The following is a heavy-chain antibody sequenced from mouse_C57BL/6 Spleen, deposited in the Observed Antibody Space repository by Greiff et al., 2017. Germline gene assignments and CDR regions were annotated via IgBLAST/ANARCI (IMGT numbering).Heavy chain of an antibody. CDR3: ARDTRITTVVATDAMDY. D-gene: IGHD1-1*01. Sequence: VQLKQSGPGLVKPSQSLSLTCSVTGYSITSGYYWNWIRQFPGNKLEWMGYISYDGSNNYNPSLKNRISITRDTSKNQFFLKLNSVTTEDTATYYCARDTRITTVVATDAMDYWGQGTSVTVSS. V-gene: IGHV3-6*01. CDR2: ISYDGSN. J-gene: IGHJ4*01. CDR1: GYSITSGYY.